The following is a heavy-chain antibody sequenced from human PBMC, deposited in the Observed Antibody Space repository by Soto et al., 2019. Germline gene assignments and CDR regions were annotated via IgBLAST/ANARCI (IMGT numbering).Heavy chain of an antibody. J-gene: IGHJ4*02. Sequence: PSETLSLTCTVSDDSFRGAEYYWSWIRQPLGKGPEWIGYTYYNGDTKYNPALRSRVTMSEDTSKNQFSLRLSSVTAADTAMYFCARGPAYIDGWRTFDLWGRGILVTVSS. CDR3: ARGPAYIDGWRTFDL. D-gene: IGHD6-19*01. CDR1: DDSFRGAEYY. CDR2: TYYNGDT. V-gene: IGHV4-61*08.